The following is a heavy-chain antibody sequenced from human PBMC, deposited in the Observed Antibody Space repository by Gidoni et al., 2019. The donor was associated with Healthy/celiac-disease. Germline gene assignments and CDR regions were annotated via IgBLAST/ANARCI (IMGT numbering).Heavy chain of an antibody. CDR3: ARLYDSSGYESRPDAYFDL. V-gene: IGHV5-51*01. Sequence: EVQLVQSGAEVKKHGASLKIACKGSGYSLTRHWLGWVRQMPGKGQEWMGIIYPGDSDTRYSPSFQGQVTISADKSISTAYLQWSSLKASDTAMYYCARLYDSSGYESRPDAYFDLWGRGTLVTVSS. CDR1: GYSLTRHW. D-gene: IGHD3-22*01. J-gene: IGHJ2*01. CDR2: IYPGDSDT.